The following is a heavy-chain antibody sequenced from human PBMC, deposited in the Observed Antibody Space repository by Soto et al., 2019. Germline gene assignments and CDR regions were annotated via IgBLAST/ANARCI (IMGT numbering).Heavy chain of an antibody. V-gene: IGHV3-23*01. Sequence: PGGSLRLSCAASGFTFSSYAMSWVRQAPGKGLEWVSAISGSGGSTYYADSVKGRFTISRDNSKNTLYLQMNSLRAEDTAVYYCAKDPRYSYGPPPKPNYFDYWGQGTLVTVSA. J-gene: IGHJ4*02. D-gene: IGHD5-18*01. CDR2: ISGSGGST. CDR3: AKDPRYSYGPPPKPNYFDY. CDR1: GFTFSSYA.